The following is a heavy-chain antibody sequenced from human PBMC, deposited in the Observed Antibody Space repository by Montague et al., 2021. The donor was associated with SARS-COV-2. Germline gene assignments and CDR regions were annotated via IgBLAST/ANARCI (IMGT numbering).Heavy chain of an antibody. CDR1: GDSVSTNSGT. CDR3: ARAERACCGDGNCYQYSFNY. V-gene: IGHV6-1*01. Sequence: CAISGDSVSTNSGTWNWVRLSPSRGLEWLGRTYYRSEWYSDYSVSVKSRISINPYTSKNQFSLQLNSVTPEDTAEYYCARAERACCGDGNCYQYSFNYWGQGTPVTVSS. D-gene: IGHD2-21*01. CDR2: TYYRSEWYS. J-gene: IGHJ4*02.